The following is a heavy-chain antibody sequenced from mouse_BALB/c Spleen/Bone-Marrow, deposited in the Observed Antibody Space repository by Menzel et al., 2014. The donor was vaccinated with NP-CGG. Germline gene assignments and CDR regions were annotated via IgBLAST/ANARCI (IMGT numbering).Heavy chain of an antibody. CDR3: ARYYYAMDY. CDR2: IYPGDGDT. J-gene: IGHJ4*01. CDR1: GYTFTSYW. Sequence: QVQLQQPGAELARPGASVELSCKASGYTFTSYWMQWVKQRPGQGLEWIGAIYPGDGDTRYTQKFKGKATLTADKSSSTAYMQLSSLASEDSAVYYCARYYYAMDYWGQGTSVTVSS. V-gene: IGHV1-87*01.